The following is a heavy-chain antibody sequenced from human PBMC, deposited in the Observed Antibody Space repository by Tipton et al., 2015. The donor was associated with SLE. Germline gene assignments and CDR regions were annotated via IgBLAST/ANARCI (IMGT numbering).Heavy chain of an antibody. CDR2: INHSGST. V-gene: IGHV4-30-2*01. CDR3: ARVRPPLSIFGVVKGTDYYYMDV. CDR1: GGSISSGGYS. D-gene: IGHD3-3*01. J-gene: IGHJ6*03. Sequence: TLSLTCAVSGGSISSGGYSWSWIRPPPGQGLEWIGEINHSGSTNSNPSLKSRVTLSVDTANNQFSLKLSSVTAADTAVYYCARVRPPLSIFGVVKGTDYYYMDVWGKGTTVTVSS.